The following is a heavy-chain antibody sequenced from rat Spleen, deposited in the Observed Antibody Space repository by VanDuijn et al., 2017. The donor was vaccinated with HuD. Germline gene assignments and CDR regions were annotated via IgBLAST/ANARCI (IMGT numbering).Heavy chain of an antibody. D-gene: IGHD1-12*02. Sequence: EVQLVESGGGLVQPGRSLKLSCAASGVTFSNYGMHWIRQAPTKGLEWVASISPSGGSTYYGDSVKGRFTISRDNAKSTLYLQMNSLRSEDTATYYCARHRGMMVVITPFDYWGQGVMVTVSS. V-gene: IGHV5-19*01. J-gene: IGHJ2*01. CDR1: GVTFSNYG. CDR3: ARHRGMMVVITPFDY. CDR2: ISPSGGST.